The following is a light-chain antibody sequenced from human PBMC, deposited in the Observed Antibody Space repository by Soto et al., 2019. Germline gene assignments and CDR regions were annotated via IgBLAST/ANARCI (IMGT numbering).Light chain of an antibody. CDR1: SGHSSYA. CDR3: QTWGTGIPGV. CDR2: LNSDVSH. V-gene: IGLV4-69*01. J-gene: IGLJ3*02. Sequence: QLVLTQSPSASASLGASVKLTCTLSSGHSSYAIAWHQQQPEKGPRYLMKLNSDVSHSKGDGIPDRFSGSSSGAERYLTISSLQSEDEADYYCQTWGTGIPGVFGGGTKLTVL.